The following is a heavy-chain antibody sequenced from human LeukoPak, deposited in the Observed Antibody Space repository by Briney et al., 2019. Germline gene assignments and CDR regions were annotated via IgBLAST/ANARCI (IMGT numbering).Heavy chain of an antibody. J-gene: IGHJ4*02. D-gene: IGHD2-15*01. CDR2: ISLYKGNT. Sequence: ASVKVSCKASGYTFISFGISWVRQAPGHGLEWIGWISLYKGNTNYAQNVQGRVTMTTDTSTDTAYMELRSLRSDDTAVYYCARGCSSGTYPYFDYWGQGTLVTVSS. CDR1: GYTFISFG. V-gene: IGHV1-18*01. CDR3: ARGCSSGTYPYFDY.